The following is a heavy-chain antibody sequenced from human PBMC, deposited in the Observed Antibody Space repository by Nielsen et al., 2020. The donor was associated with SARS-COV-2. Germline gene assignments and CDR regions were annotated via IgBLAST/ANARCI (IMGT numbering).Heavy chain of an antibody. J-gene: IGHJ5*02. CDR1: GFTFRRYG. D-gene: IGHD6-13*01. CDR3: ARNEAAPGMETNWYDH. V-gene: IGHV3-33*01. CDR2: IWYDGSNR. Sequence: GESLKISCAASGFTFRRYGMHWVRQAPGKGLEWVAVIWYDGSNRYFADYVKGRFTISRDNSNNILYLQMDSLRAEDTAVYYCARNEAAPGMETNWYDHWGQGTPVTVSS.